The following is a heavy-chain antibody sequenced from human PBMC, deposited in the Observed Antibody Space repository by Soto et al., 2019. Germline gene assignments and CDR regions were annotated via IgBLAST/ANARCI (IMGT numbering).Heavy chain of an antibody. Sequence: SETLSLTCTVSGGSISSSSYYWGWIRQPPGKGLEWIGSIYYSGSTYYNPSLKSRVTISVDTSKNQFSLKLSSVTAADTAVYYCARVLSSSWRTFDYWGQGTLVTVSS. CDR1: GGSISSSSYY. J-gene: IGHJ4*02. D-gene: IGHD6-13*01. CDR2: IYYSGST. CDR3: ARVLSSSWRTFDY. V-gene: IGHV4-39*01.